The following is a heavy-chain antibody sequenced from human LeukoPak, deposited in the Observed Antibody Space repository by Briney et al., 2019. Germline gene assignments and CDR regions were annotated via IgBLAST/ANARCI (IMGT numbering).Heavy chain of an antibody. CDR1: GFTFSTYW. J-gene: IGHJ4*02. CDR2: INHDGSEK. D-gene: IGHD2-8*01. Sequence: QSGGSLRLSCAASGFTFSTYWMTWVRQAPGKGLEWVANINHDGSEKYYVDSVRGRFTISRDNAKNSLYLQMNSLRAGDTGLYFCARLLAYGGGGEAFDYWGQGSLVTVSS. CDR3: ARLLAYGGGGEAFDY. V-gene: IGHV3-7*01.